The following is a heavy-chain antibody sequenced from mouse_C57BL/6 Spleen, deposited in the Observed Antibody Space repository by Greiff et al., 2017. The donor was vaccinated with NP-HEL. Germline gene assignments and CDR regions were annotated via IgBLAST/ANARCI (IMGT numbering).Heavy chain of an antibody. D-gene: IGHD1-1*01. CDR3: ARFSDLITTRGFDY. CDR1: GYTFTSYD. J-gene: IGHJ2*01. CDR2: IYPRDGST. Sequence: QVHVKQSGPELVKPGASVKLSCKASGYTFTSYDINWVKQRPGQGLEWIGWIYPRDGSTKYNEKFKGKATLTVDTSSSTAYMELHSLTSEDSAVYFCARFSDLITTRGFDYWGQGTTLTVSS. V-gene: IGHV1-85*01.